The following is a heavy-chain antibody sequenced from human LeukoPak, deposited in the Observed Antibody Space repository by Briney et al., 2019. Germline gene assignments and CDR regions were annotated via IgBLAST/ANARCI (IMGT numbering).Heavy chain of an antibody. D-gene: IGHD2-15*01. CDR1: GYTFTSYD. Sequence: ASVKVSCKASGYTFTSYDIKWVRRATGQGLEWMGWMNPNSGNTGYAQKFQGRVTMTRNTSISTAYMELSSLRSDDTAVYYCARGLGYCSGGSCSHLDYWGQGTLVTVSS. CDR2: MNPNSGNT. V-gene: IGHV1-8*01. J-gene: IGHJ4*02. CDR3: ARGLGYCSGGSCSHLDY.